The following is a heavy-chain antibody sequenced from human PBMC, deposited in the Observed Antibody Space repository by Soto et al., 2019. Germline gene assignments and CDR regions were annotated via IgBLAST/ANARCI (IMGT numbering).Heavy chain of an antibody. J-gene: IGHJ6*02. CDR3: XXXXXXXXXXXWYYGMDV. CDR1: GFTFSDYY. V-gene: IGHV3-11*01. CDR2: ISSGGQGI. Sequence: QLQLVESGGGLVQPGGSLRLSCAASGFTFSDYYMSWXRXXXGXGLEWLSSISSGGQGIXYAXSLKGQFTISRDNAKXXXXXXXXXXXXXXXXXXXXXXXXXXXXXXXWYYGMDVWGQGTTVTVS.